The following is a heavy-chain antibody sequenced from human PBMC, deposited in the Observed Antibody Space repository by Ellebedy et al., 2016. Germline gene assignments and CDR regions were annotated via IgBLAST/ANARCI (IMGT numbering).Heavy chain of an antibody. CDR3: VTRHNGAYDV. J-gene: IGHJ3*01. CDR2: LYGGGDS. V-gene: IGHV3-53*01. D-gene: IGHD2-8*01. CDR1: GFSVSSND. Sequence: GGSLRLXXAASGFSVSSNDMSWVRQAPGKGLELVSLLYGGGDSYYADSVEGRFTITRDTSEKKLYLQMSGLGAEDTAVYYCVTRHNGAYDVWGQGTRVTVSS.